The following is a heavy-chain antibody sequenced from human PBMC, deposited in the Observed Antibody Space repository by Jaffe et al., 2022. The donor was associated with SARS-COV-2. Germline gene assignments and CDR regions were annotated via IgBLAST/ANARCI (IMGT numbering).Heavy chain of an antibody. CDR1: GFPFSRYW. J-gene: IGHJ4*02. V-gene: IGHV3-74*01. CDR2: IDPDGIST. Sequence: EVQLVESGGALVQPGGSLRLSCAASGFPFSRYWMHWVRQAPGKGLIWVSRIDPDGISTTYADSVKGRFSISRDNAKNTLYLQMNSLRAEDTAVYFCATTSGGSSNFDYWGQGTLVTVSS. D-gene: IGHD2-15*01. CDR3: ATTSGGSSNFDY.